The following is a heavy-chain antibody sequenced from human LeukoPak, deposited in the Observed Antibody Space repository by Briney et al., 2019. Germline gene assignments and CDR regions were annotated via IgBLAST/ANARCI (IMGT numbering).Heavy chain of an antibody. Sequence: ASVKVSCKASGYTFTGYYMHWVRQAPGQGLEWMGWINPNSGGTNYAQKFQGRVTMTRDTSISTAYMELSRLRSDDTAVYYCARDPQYCSSTSCQGTGDYYYYMDVWGKGTTVTVSS. CDR1: GYTFTGYY. D-gene: IGHD2-2*01. V-gene: IGHV1-2*02. CDR2: INPNSGGT. J-gene: IGHJ6*03. CDR3: ARDPQYCSSTSCQGTGDYYYYMDV.